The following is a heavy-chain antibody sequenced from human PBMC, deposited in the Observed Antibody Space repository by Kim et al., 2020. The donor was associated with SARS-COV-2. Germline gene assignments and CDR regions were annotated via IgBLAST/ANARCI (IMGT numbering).Heavy chain of an antibody. CDR3: ARGGYSGYDPPDDY. J-gene: IGHJ4*02. D-gene: IGHD5-12*01. V-gene: IGHV3-30*01. Sequence: ADSVKGRFTIPRDNSKNTLYLQMNSLRAEDTAVYYCARGGYSGYDPPDDYWGQGTLVTVSS.